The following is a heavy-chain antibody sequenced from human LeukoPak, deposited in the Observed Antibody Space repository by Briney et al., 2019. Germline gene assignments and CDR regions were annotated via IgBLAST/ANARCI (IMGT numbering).Heavy chain of an antibody. D-gene: IGHD4-17*01. CDR1: GGTFSSYA. V-gene: IGHV1-69*05. Sequence: ASVKVSCKASGGTFSSYAISWVRQAPGQGLEWMGRIIPIFGTANYAQKFHGRVTITTDECTSTAYMELSSLRSEDTAVYYCARGMTTVTSLDYWGQGTLVTVSS. J-gene: IGHJ4*02. CDR3: ARGMTTVTSLDY. CDR2: IIPIFGTA.